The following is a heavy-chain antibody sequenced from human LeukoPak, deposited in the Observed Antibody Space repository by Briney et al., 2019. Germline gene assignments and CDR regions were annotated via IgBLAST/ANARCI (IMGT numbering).Heavy chain of an antibody. Sequence: PSETLSLTCTVSGGSISGYYWSWIRQPAGKGLEWIGRIYTSGSTNYNPSLKSRVTMSVDTSKNQFSLKLSSVTAADTAVYYCARDWHYYDSSGYYYTHFDYWGQGTLVTVSS. CDR2: IYTSGST. CDR1: GGSISGYY. V-gene: IGHV4-4*07. J-gene: IGHJ4*02. CDR3: ARDWHYYDSSGYYYTHFDY. D-gene: IGHD3-22*01.